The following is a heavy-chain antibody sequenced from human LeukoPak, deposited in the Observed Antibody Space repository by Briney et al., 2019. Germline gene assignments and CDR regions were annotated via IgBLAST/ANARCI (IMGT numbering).Heavy chain of an antibody. D-gene: IGHD1-26*01. J-gene: IGHJ3*02. CDR3: ARGGWELLDDAFDI. V-gene: IGHV1-18*03. Sequence: GASVKVSCKPSGYTFTSYGISWVRQAPGQGLEWMGWISAYNGNTNYAQKLQGRVTMTTDTSTSTAYMELRSLRSEDMAVYYCARGGWELLDDAFDIWGQGTMVTVSS. CDR2: ISAYNGNT. CDR1: GYTFTSYG.